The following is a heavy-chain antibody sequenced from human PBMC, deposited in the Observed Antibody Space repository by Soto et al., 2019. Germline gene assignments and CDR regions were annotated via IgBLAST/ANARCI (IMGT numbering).Heavy chain of an antibody. CDR1: GYTFTSYA. CDR3: ARSTPISSSWLQRPFDY. CDR2: INAGNGNT. V-gene: IGHV1-3*01. D-gene: IGHD6-13*01. Sequence: ASVKVSCKASGYTFTSYAMHWVRQAPGQRLEWMGWINAGNGNTKYSQKFQGRVTITRDTSASTAYMELSSLRSEDTAAYYCARSTPISSSWLQRPFDYWGQGTLVTVSS. J-gene: IGHJ4*02.